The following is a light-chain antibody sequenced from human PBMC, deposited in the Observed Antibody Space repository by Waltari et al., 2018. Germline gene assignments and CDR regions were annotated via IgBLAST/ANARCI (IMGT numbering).Light chain of an antibody. CDR2: EVS. CDR3: SSYTSSSTLLV. V-gene: IGLV2-14*01. Sequence: QSALTQPASVSGSPGQSIPISCTGTSSDVGGYNYVSWYQQHPGKAPKLMIYEVSNRPSGVSNRFSGSKSGNTASLTISGLQAEDEADYYCSSYTSSSTLLVFGTGTKVTVL. J-gene: IGLJ1*01. CDR1: SSDVGGYNY.